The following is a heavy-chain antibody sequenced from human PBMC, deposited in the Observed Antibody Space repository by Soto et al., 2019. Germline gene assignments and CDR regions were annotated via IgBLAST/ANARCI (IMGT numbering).Heavy chain of an antibody. CDR1: GGSISNYY. Sequence: PSETLSLTCTVSGGSISNYYWSWIRQPPGKGLEWIGYIFSSGSAHYSPSLKSRVTMSVDTSKNQFSLKLTSVTAADTAVYYCVRSRLYSCCWYAIDHWGQGTLVTVSS. V-gene: IGHV4-59*01. D-gene: IGHD6-19*01. CDR2: IFSSGSA. CDR3: VRSRLYSCCWYAIDH. J-gene: IGHJ4*02.